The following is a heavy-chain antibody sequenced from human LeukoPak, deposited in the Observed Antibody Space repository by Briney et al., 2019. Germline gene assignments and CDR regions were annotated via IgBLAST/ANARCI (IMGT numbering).Heavy chain of an antibody. J-gene: IGHJ4*02. CDR2: ISANSGHT. V-gene: IGHV1-18*01. Sequence: ASVKVSCRASGYTFRTYGINWVRQAPGQGLEGLGWISANSGHTIYARNFQGRVTLTTHTSTSKAYMELRSLRSDDTAVYYCARMDSNGYNKRYYFDYWGQGTLVTVSS. CDR3: ARMDSNGYNKRYYFDY. D-gene: IGHD3-22*01. CDR1: GYTFRTYG.